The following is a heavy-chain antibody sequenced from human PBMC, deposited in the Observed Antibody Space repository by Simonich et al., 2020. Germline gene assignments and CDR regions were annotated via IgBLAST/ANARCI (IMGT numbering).Heavy chain of an antibody. D-gene: IGHD2-2*01. CDR3: ARDPVVPAAIRNAFDI. CDR2: CNPYIGGT. CDR1: GYTFTGYY. V-gene: IGHV1-2*02. J-gene: IGHJ3*02. Sequence: QVQLVQSGAEVKKPGASVKVSCKASGYTFTGYYMHWVRQAPGQGLEWMGWCNPYIGGTNYAQKFQGRVTMTRDTSISTAYMELSRLRSDDTAVYYCARDPVVPAAIRNAFDIWGQGTMVTVSS.